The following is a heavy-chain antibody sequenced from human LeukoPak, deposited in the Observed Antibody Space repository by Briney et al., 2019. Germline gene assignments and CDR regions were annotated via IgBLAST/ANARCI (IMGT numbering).Heavy chain of an antibody. CDR2: IYYNGST. CDR3: ARDRHIAVFGVVPHRWFDP. V-gene: IGHV4-31*03. D-gene: IGHD3-3*01. CDR1: GGSISSGGYY. Sequence: PSETLSLTCTVSGGSISSGGYYWSWIRQHPGKGLEWIGNIYYNGSTNYNPSLKSRLSISLDTAKNQISLKLSSVTAADTAVYYCARDRHIAVFGVVPHRWFDPWGQGALVTVSS. J-gene: IGHJ5*02.